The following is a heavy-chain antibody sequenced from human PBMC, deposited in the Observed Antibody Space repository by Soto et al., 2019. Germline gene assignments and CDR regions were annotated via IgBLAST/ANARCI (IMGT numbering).Heavy chain of an antibody. J-gene: IGHJ4*02. CDR1: GYTFTGYY. CDR3: ARQTRIWSGYGDLDY. D-gene: IGHD3-3*01. Sequence: GASVKVSCKASGYTFTGYYMHWVRQAPGQGLEWMGWINPNSGGTNYAQKFQGWVTMTRDTSISTAYMELSRLRSDDTAVYYCARQTRIWSGYGDLDYWGQGTLVTVSS. V-gene: IGHV1-2*04. CDR2: INPNSGGT.